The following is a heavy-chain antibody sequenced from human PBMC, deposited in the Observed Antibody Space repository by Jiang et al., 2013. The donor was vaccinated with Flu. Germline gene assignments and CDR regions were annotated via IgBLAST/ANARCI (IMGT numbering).Heavy chain of an antibody. J-gene: IGHJ4*02. D-gene: IGHD3-22*01. CDR3: ARGVRYYDSSGTDY. V-gene: IGHV3-66*01. Sequence: GGSLRLSCAASGFTVSSNYLSWVRQAPGKGLEWVSVIYTDGTIYYADSVKGRFTISRDNAKNSLYLQMNSLRAEDTAVYYCARGVRYYDSSGTDYWGQGTLVTVSS. CDR2: IYTDGTI. CDR1: GFTVSSNY.